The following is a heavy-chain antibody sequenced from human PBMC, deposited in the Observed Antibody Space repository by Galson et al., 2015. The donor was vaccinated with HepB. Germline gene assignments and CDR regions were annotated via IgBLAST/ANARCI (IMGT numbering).Heavy chain of an antibody. CDR3: AKRSRDSSGHSLYYFDY. Sequence: SLRLSCAASGFTFSTYAMSWVRQAPGKGLEWVSTFSGSSANTYYADSVKGRFTISRDNSKSTLYLQMNSLRAEDTAVYYCAKRSRDSSGHSLYYFDYWGQGTLVTVSS. CDR2: FSGSSANT. V-gene: IGHV3-23*01. J-gene: IGHJ4*02. CDR1: GFTFSTYA. D-gene: IGHD3-22*01.